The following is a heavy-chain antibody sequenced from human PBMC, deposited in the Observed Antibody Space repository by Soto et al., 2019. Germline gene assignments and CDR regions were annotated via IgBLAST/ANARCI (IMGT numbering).Heavy chain of an antibody. J-gene: IGHJ3*02. Sequence: QVQLQQWGAGLLKPSETLSLTCAVYGGFVSSGTYYWSWIRQPPGKGLEWIGEMSHIGGTHFNPSLKSRVTISVDTSKNQFSLKMSSVTAAVTALYYCARVERGTVTTVVDAFDIWGPGTMVTVSS. CDR2: MSHIGGT. CDR3: ARVERGTVTTVVDAFDI. CDR1: GGFVSSGTYY. D-gene: IGHD1-1*01. V-gene: IGHV4-34*01.